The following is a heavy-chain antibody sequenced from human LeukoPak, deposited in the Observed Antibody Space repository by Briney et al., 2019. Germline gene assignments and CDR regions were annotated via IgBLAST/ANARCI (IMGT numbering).Heavy chain of an antibody. D-gene: IGHD3/OR15-3a*01. V-gene: IGHV4-39*01. CDR3: ARQTGSGLFTLP. CDR2: IYYTGNT. Sequence: PSETLSLTCTVSGVSISSSNSYWGWIRQPPGKGLEWIGSIYYTGNTYYNAPLKSRVTISIDTSNNQISLRLISVTATDTAMYYCARQTGSGLFTLPGGQGTLVTVPS. J-gene: IGHJ4*02. CDR1: GVSISSSNSY.